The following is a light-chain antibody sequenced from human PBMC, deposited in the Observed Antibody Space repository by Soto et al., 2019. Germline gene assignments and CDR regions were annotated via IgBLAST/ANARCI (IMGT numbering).Light chain of an antibody. V-gene: IGKV1-39*01. CDR3: QQSDRAPYT. Sequence: DIQMTQSPSSLSASVGDRVTITCRASQSITNYLNWYQHSPGKAPKLLIYAASNLHGGVPSRFSGSGSGTDFTLTVSSLQPEDFATYYCQQSDRAPYTFGQGTKLEI. CDR1: QSITNY. CDR2: AAS. J-gene: IGKJ2*01.